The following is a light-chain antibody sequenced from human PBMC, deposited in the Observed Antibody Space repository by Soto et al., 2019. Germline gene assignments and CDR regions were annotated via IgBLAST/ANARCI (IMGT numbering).Light chain of an antibody. Sequence: QSVLTQPASVSGSPGQSITISCTGTNSDIGGYNYVSWYQQHPGKAPKLMIYEVSYRPSGVSIRFSGSKSGNTASLTISGLQAEDEADYYCSSYTSAGTLVFGAGTKLTVL. CDR1: NSDIGGYNY. CDR2: EVS. CDR3: SSYTSAGTLV. V-gene: IGLV2-14*01. J-gene: IGLJ2*01.